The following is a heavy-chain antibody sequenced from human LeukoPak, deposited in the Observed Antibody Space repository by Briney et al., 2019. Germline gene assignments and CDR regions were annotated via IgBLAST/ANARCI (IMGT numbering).Heavy chain of an antibody. CDR3: ARDITGDRGVDYYYMDV. CDR1: GDSVSSNSAA. Sequence: SQTLSLTCAISGDSVSSNSAAWNWIRQSPSRGLAWLGRTYYRSKWYNDYAVSVKSRITINPDTSKNQFSLQLNSVTPEDTAVYYCARDITGDRGVDYYYMDVWGKGTTVTVSS. J-gene: IGHJ6*03. D-gene: IGHD7-27*01. V-gene: IGHV6-1*01. CDR2: TYYRSKWYN.